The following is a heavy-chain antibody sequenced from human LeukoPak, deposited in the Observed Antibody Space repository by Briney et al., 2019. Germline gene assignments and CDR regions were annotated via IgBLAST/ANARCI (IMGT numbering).Heavy chain of an antibody. J-gene: IGHJ5*02. D-gene: IGHD3-16*01. CDR3: ARGPRGGDRFDP. V-gene: IGHV1-8*01. CDR1: GYTFTSYD. CDR2: MNPNSGNA. Sequence: ASVKVSCKASGYTFTSYDINWVRQATGQGREWMGWMNPNSGNAGYAQNFQGRVTMTRNTAISTAYMELSSLRSEDTAVYYCARGPRGGDRFDPWGQGTLVTVSS.